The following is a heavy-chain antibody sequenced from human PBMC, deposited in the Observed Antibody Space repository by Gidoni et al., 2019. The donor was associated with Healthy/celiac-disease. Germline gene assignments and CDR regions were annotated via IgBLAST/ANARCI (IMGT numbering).Heavy chain of an antibody. D-gene: IGHD3-10*01. V-gene: IGHV1-2*02. CDR1: GYTFTGYY. CDR2: INPNSGGT. CDR3: ARAYGITMVRGVITPGNY. J-gene: IGHJ4*02. Sequence: QVQLVQSGAEVTKPGASVKVSCKASGYTFTGYYLHWVRQAPGQGLEWMGWINPNSGGTNYAQKFQGRVTMTRDTSISTAYMELSRLRSDDTAVYYCARAYGITMVRGVITPGNYWGQGTLVTVSS.